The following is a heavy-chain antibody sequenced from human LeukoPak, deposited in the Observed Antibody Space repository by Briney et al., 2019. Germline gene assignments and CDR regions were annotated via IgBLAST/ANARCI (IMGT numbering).Heavy chain of an antibody. CDR1: GFTLSSYG. J-gene: IGHJ4*02. Sequence: GRSLRLSCAASGFTLSSYGMHWVRQAPGKGLEWVAFIQSDGNNKYYADSLKGRFTISRDTSKNTLYLQMNSLRAEDTAVYYCANQYLDYWGQGTRVTVSS. CDR3: ANQYLDY. V-gene: IGHV3-30*02. CDR2: IQSDGNNK.